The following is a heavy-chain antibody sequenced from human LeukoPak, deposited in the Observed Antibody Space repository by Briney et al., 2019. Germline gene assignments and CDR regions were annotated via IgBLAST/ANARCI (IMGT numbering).Heavy chain of an antibody. Sequence: PSETLSLTCTVSGGSISSYSWSWVRRPPGKGLEWVGYIYYSGSTNYNPSPKSRVTISVDTSKNQFSLKLSSVTAADTAVYYCARDCEGGHDYWGQRTLVTVSS. CDR1: GGSISSYS. CDR2: IYYSGST. J-gene: IGHJ4*02. CDR3: ARDCEGGHDY. D-gene: IGHD2-21*01. V-gene: IGHV4-59*01.